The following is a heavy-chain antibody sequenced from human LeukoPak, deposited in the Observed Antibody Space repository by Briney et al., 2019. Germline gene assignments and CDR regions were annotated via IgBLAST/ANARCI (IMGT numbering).Heavy chain of an antibody. CDR3: ARVCLVGSYCFDY. J-gene: IGHJ4*02. V-gene: IGHV1-2*02. CDR1: GYTFTGYY. Sequence: GASVKVSCKASGYTFTGYYLHWVRQAPEQGLEWMGWINPNSGDANYAQKFQGRVTMTRDMSTSTVYMELSSLRSEDTAVYYCARVCLVGSYCFDYWGQGTLVTVSS. D-gene: IGHD3-9*01. CDR2: INPNSGDA.